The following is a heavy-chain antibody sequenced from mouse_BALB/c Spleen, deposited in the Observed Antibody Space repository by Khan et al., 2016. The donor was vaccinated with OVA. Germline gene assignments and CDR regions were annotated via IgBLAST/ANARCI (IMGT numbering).Heavy chain of an antibody. CDR1: GYSIISGYF. J-gene: IGHJ3*01. CDR2: IRYDGDS. D-gene: IGHD3-1*01. CDR3: ARGGSSGPAWFTY. V-gene: IGHV3-6*02. Sequence: VQLKQSGPGLVKPSQSLSLTCSVTGYSIISGYFWNWIRQFPGNKLEWMGYIRYDGDSNYNPSLKNRISITRDTSKNLFFLKLKSVTPEDTATYYWARGGSSGPAWFTYWGQGTLVTVSA.